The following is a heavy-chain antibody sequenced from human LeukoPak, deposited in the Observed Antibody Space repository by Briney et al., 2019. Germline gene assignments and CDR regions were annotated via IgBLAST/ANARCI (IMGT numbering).Heavy chain of an antibody. CDR3: ARLSPPIVPAAIRSYYYYYMDV. V-gene: IGHV4-4*07. D-gene: IGHD2-2*02. Sequence: SQTLSLTCTVSGGSITNYYWSWIRQPAGKGLEWIARIYTGASASYNPSLKGRVTMSTDTSRNQVSLKLTSVTAADTAVYYCARLSPPIVPAAIRSYYYYYMDVWGKGTTVTVSS. CDR1: GGSITNYY. J-gene: IGHJ6*03. CDR2: IYTGASA.